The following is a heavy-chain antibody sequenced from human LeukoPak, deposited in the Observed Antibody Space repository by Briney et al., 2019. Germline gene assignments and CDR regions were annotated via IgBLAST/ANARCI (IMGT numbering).Heavy chain of an antibody. CDR3: ARDPGYGLGVDYGDY. V-gene: IGHV3-66*01. D-gene: IGHD3-10*01. J-gene: IGHJ4*01. CDR2: IHRGGNT. CDR1: GFTVSGNY. Sequence: GGSLRLSCAASGFTVSGNYMSWVRQAPGKGLEWPSVIHRGGNTYYADSVKGRFTISRDSSKNTVFLQMDSLRAEDTAVYYCARDPGYGLGVDYGDYWGHGTLVTVSS.